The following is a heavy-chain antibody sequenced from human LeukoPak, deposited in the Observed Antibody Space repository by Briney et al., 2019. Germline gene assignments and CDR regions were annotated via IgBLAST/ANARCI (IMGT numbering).Heavy chain of an antibody. D-gene: IGHD6-13*01. Sequence: GGSLRLSCAASGFTFSNYAMSWVRQAPGKGLEWVSTISGSGDSTYYADSVKGRFTISRDNSKNTLYLQMNSLRAEDTAVYYCARVSIAAAYDYWGQGTLVTVSS. CDR3: ARVSIAAAYDY. V-gene: IGHV3-23*01. J-gene: IGHJ4*02. CDR2: ISGSGDST. CDR1: GFTFSNYA.